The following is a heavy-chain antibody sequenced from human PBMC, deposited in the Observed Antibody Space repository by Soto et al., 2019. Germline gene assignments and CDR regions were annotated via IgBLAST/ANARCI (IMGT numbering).Heavy chain of an antibody. CDR2: IIPIFGTA. D-gene: IGHD5-18*01. CDR1: GGTFSSYA. J-gene: IGHJ5*02. CDR3: AREVVDTAISRFFDP. Sequence: SVKVSCKASGGTFSSYAISWVRQAPGQGLEWMGGIIPIFGTANYAQKFQGRVTITADESTSTAYMELSSLRSEDTAVYYCAREVVDTAISRFFDPWGQGTLVTSPQ. V-gene: IGHV1-69*13.